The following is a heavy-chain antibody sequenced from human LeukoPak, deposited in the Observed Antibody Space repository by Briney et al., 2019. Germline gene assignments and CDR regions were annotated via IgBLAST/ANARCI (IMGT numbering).Heavy chain of an antibody. CDR3: VRDFQSAFDI. CDR1: GFTFSDRW. CDR2: IKQDASDK. J-gene: IGHJ3*02. V-gene: IGHV3-7*04. Sequence: PGGSLRLSCAASGFTFSDRWMSWVRQAPGKGLEWVANIKQDASDKYYVGSVKGRFTISRDNAKNSLYLQMNSLSPEDTAVYYCVRDFQSAFDIWSQGTMVTVSS.